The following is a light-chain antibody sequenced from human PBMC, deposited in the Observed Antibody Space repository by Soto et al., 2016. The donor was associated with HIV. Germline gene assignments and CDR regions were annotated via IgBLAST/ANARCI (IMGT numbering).Light chain of an antibody. Sequence: AIQMTQSPSSLSASVGDRVSITCRASQGIRNDLGWYQQEPGKAPKLLIYDASNLQSGVPSRFSGSGSGTEFTLTISSLQPEDFATYFCQQYKTYPLTFGGGTKVQIK. CDR1: QGIRND. CDR2: DAS. CDR3: QQYKTYPLT. V-gene: IGKV1-6*01. J-gene: IGKJ4*01.